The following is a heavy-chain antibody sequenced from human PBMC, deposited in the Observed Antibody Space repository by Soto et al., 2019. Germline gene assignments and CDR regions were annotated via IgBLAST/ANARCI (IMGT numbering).Heavy chain of an antibody. V-gene: IGHV4-30-2*01. CDR2: IYHSGST. CDR1: GGSISSGGYS. D-gene: IGHD3-3*01. CDR3: AREDDFWSGYFPN. Sequence: PSETLSLTCAVSGGSISSGGYSWSWIRQPPGKGLEWIGYIYHSGSTYYNPSLKSRVTISVDRSKNQFSLKLSSVTAADTAVYYCAREDDFWSGYFPNWGQGTLVTASS. J-gene: IGHJ4*02.